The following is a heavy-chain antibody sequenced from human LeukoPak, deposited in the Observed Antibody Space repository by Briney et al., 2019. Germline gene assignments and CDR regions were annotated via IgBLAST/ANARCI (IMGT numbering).Heavy chain of an antibody. Sequence: GGSLRLSCAASGFTFSSYEMNWVRQAPGKGLEWVSYISSSGSTIYYADSVKGRFTISRDNAKNSLYLQMSSLRAEDTAVYYCARAKRNGFDIWGQGTMVTVSS. CDR3: ARAKRNGFDI. CDR1: GFTFSSYE. V-gene: IGHV3-48*03. J-gene: IGHJ3*02. CDR2: ISSSGSTI.